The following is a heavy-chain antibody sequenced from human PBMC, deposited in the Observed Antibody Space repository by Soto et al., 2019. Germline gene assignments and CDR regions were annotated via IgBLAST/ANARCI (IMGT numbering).Heavy chain of an antibody. V-gene: IGHV3-23*01. CDR2: ISSSGRNT. CDR3: ARHPKPIAAALYFDY. CDR1: GFTFSSYA. D-gene: IGHD6-13*01. J-gene: IGHJ4*02. Sequence: GGSLRLSCAASGFTFSSYAMSWVRQAPGKGLEWVSGISSSGRNTYYADSVKGRFTISRDNSKNTLYLQMDSLRAEDTALYYCARHPKPIAAALYFDYWGQGTLVTVSS.